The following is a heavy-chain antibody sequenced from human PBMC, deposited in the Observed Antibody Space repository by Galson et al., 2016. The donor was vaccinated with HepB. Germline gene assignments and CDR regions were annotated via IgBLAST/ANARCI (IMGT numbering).Heavy chain of an antibody. CDR2: ISSSSNTI. CDR3: ARDSSSGYVIDAFDI. D-gene: IGHD5-12*01. Sequence: SLRLSCAASGFIFSDYHINWIRQAPGKGLEWIPYISSSSNTIHYADSVKGRFTVSRDYAKNSLYLQMNSLRAEDTAVYYCARDSSSGYVIDAFDIWGQGTMVTVSS. V-gene: IGHV3-11*04. CDR1: GFIFSDYH. J-gene: IGHJ3*02.